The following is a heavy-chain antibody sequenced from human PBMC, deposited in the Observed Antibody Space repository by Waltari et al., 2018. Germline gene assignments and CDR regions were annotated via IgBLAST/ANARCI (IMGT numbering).Heavy chain of an antibody. Sequence: QLQLQESGPGLEKPSETLSLSCSVSGDSISSSNYYWGWIRQPPGKGPEWIASVYYSGTTNYNPSLKSRVTISADTSRNQFYLRLTSVTATDTAVYYCARSSAGMPRWLGDYWGQGILVTVSS. J-gene: IGHJ4*02. CDR2: VYYSGTT. CDR3: ARSSAGMPRWLGDY. V-gene: IGHV4-39*01. CDR1: GDSISSSNYY. D-gene: IGHD5-12*01.